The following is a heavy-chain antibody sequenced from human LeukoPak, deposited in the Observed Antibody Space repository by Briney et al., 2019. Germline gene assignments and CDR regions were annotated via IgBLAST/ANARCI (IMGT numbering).Heavy chain of an antibody. D-gene: IGHD2-15*01. Sequence: GGSLRLSCAASGFTFSSYGMHWVRQAPGKGLEGVAVIWYDGSNKYYADSVKGRFTISRDNSKNTLYLQMNSLRAEDTAVYYCARDPTEGIVAATDYGMDVWGQGTTVTVSS. CDR1: GFTFSSYG. CDR3: ARDPTEGIVAATDYGMDV. J-gene: IGHJ6*02. CDR2: IWYDGSNK. V-gene: IGHV3-33*01.